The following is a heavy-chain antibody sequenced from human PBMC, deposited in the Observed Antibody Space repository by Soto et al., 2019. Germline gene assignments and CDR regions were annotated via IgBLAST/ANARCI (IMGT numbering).Heavy chain of an antibody. CDR2: TYYRSKWYN. D-gene: IGHD3-10*01. CDR3: AREVHYYGSGSYERPTLDY. CDR1: GHSVSSYSAA. V-gene: IGHV6-1*01. Sequence: SPTLSLTCAISGHSVSSYSAAWTWIRQSPSRGLEWLGRTYYRSKWYNDYALSVKSRITINPDTSKNQFSLQLNSMTPEETAVYYCAREVHYYGSGSYERPTLDYWGQGTLVTVSS. J-gene: IGHJ4*02.